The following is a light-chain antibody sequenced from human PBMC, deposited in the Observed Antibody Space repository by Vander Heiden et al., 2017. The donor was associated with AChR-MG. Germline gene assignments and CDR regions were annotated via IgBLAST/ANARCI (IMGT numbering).Light chain of an antibody. Sequence: QSVLTQPPSVSGAPGQRVTISCPGSRSNIGAGYDVHWYQQLPGTAPKLLIYGNTNRPSGVPDRFSGSKSGTSASLAIAGLQAEDEADYYCQSYDSSLSAVVFGGGTKLTVL. J-gene: IGLJ2*01. CDR1: RSNIGAGYD. CDR3: QSYDSSLSAVV. CDR2: GNT. V-gene: IGLV1-40*01.